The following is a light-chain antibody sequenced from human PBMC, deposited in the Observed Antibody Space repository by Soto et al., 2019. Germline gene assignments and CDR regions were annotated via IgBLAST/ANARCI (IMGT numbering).Light chain of an antibody. CDR2: DNN. CDR1: SSNIGDNS. Sequence: QSVLTQPPSVSAAPGQKVTIPCSGSSSNIGDNSVSWWQQFPGRAPKLLIYDNNKRPSGIPDRFSGSKSGTSATLGITGLQTGDEADYYCGTWDNSLSALFGGGTKLTVL. CDR3: GTWDNSLSAL. J-gene: IGLJ3*02. V-gene: IGLV1-51*01.